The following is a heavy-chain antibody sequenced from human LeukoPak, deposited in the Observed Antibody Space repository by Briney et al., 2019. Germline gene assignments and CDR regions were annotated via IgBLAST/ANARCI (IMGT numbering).Heavy chain of an antibody. CDR1: GFTFSSYG. V-gene: IGHV4-39*02. CDR2: IYYGGTT. J-gene: IGHJ4*02. CDR3: ARRGLVVVPL. D-gene: IGHD2-21*01. Sequence: GSLRLSCAASGFTFSSYGMHWVRQAPGKGLEWVGSIYYGGTTYSNPSLKSRLTISADTSKNHFSLDLTSVTAADTAVYYCARRGLVVVPLWGQGILVTVSS.